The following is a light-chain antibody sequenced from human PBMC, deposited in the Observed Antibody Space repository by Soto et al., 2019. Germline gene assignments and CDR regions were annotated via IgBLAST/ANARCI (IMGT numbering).Light chain of an antibody. CDR1: SSDIGFYNY. CDR2: EVS. J-gene: IGLJ2*01. V-gene: IGLV2-14*01. CDR3: SSYTTSSLVV. Sequence: QSALTQPASVSGSPRQSITISCAGTSSDIGFYNYVSWYQQHPGQAPKLIIYEVSNRPSGVSNRFSASKSGNTASLTISGLQAEDEADYFCSSYTTSSLVVFGGGTKLTVL.